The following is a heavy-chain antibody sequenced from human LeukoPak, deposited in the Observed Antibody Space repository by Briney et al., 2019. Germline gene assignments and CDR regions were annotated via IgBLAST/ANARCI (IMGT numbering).Heavy chain of an antibody. CDR2: IIPIFGTA. CDR1: GGTFSSYA. D-gene: IGHD3-22*01. J-gene: IGHJ3*02. Sequence: SVKVSCKASGGTFSSYAISWVRQAPGQGLEWMGGIIPIFGTADYAQKFQGRVTITADESTSTAYMELSSLRSEDTAVYYCARVAYYYDSSGRLDAFDIWGQGALVTVS. CDR3: ARVAYYYDSSGRLDAFDI. V-gene: IGHV1-69*13.